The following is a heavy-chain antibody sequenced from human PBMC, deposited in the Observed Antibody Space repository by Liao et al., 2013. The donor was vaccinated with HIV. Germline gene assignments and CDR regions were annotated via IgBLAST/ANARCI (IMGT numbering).Heavy chain of an antibody. J-gene: IGHJ5*01. CDR2: INDSGNT. Sequence: VQLQQWGAGLLKPSETLSLTCAVYGGSFSGYSWNWIRQSPGKGLELIGEINDSGNTNYNPSLKSRVTISADTSKNQFSLKLSSVTAADTAVYYCARAPSLWVSERGSSRGAYLDSWGQGTLVTVSS. CDR1: GGSFSGYS. CDR3: ARAPSLWVSERGSSRGAYLDS. D-gene: IGHD3-16*01. V-gene: IGHV4-34*01.